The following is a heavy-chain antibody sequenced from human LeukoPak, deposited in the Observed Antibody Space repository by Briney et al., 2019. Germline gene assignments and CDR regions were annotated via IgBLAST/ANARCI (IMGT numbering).Heavy chain of an antibody. D-gene: IGHD2-2*01. CDR3: TRVVGYCSSTSCYAYFDY. CDR2: ISSTSYI. Sequence: PGGSLRLSCAASGFTFTAYTINWVRQAPGKGLEWVSSISSTSYIYYADSVKGRFTISRDNAKNSLYLQMNSLRAEDTAVYYCTRVVGYCSSTSCYAYFDYWGQGTLVTVSS. J-gene: IGHJ4*02. V-gene: IGHV3-21*01. CDR1: GFTFTAYT.